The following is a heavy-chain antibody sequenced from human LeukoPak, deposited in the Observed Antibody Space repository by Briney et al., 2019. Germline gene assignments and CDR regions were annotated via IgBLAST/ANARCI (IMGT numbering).Heavy chain of an antibody. Sequence: PGGSLRLSCAASGFTFSSYAMSWVRQAPGKGLEWVSAISGSGGSTYYADSVKGRFTISRDNSKKTVSLGMSSLTAADTGVYYCAKDGAQYSSGPECDPRGQGALVTVSP. D-gene: IGHD6-19*01. CDR1: GFTFSSYA. J-gene: IGHJ5*02. CDR3: AKDGAQYSSGPECDP. CDR2: ISGSGGST. V-gene: IGHV3-23*01.